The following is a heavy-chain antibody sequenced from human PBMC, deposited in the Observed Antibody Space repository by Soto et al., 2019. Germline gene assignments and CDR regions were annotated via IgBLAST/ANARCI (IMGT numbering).Heavy chain of an antibody. Sequence: TQSLTSPVSGGSIGPYYGSWLRPPPGKGLEWIGDIFYSGITNYNPSLKSRVTISVDTSKNQFSLRLSSVTAADTAVYYGAREYYYGSGSYFELFDLSGQGTRGTVSA. J-gene: IGHJ5*02. CDR1: GGSIGPYY. V-gene: IGHV4-59*13. CDR2: IFYSGIT. CDR3: AREYYYGSGSYFELFDL. D-gene: IGHD3-10*01.